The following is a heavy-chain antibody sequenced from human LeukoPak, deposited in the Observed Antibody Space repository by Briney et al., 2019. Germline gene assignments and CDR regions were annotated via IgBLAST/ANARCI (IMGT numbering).Heavy chain of an antibody. CDR3: AKDDVVVVVAGTSTFDY. CDR1: GLTLSSKY. CDR2: IYGGGHR. D-gene: IGHD2-15*01. J-gene: IGHJ4*02. Sequence: GGSLRLSCAAPGLTLSSKYMSWVRQAPGKGLVWVGVIYGGGHREYADSVKGRFTISRDNSKNALYLQMNSLRAEDTAVYYCAKDDVVVVVAGTSTFDYWGQGTLVTVSS. V-gene: IGHV3-53*01.